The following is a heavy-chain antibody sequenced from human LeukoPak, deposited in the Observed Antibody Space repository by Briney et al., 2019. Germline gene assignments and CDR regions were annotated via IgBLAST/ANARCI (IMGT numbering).Heavy chain of an antibody. CDR2: ISSSGSTI. J-gene: IGHJ6*03. D-gene: IGHD6-13*01. Sequence: GGSLRLSCAASGFTFSSYEMNWVRQTPGKGLEWVSYISSSGSTIYYADSVKGRFTISRDNAKNYLYLQMNSLRAEDTAVYYCASLTAAAPYYYYYTDVWGKGTTVTVSS. CDR3: ASLTAAAPYYYYYTDV. V-gene: IGHV3-48*03. CDR1: GFTFSSYE.